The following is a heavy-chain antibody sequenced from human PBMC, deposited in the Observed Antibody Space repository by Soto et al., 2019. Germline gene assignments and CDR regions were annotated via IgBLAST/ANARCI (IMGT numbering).Heavy chain of an antibody. CDR2: IWYDGSNK. D-gene: IGHD1-26*01. CDR3: ARDMYSGSFNFDY. CDR1: GFTFSSYG. Sequence: PGGSLRLSCAASGFTFSSYGMHWVRQAPGKGLEWVAVIWYDGSNKYYADSVKGRFTISRDNSKNTLYLQMNSLRAEDTAVYYCARDMYSGSFNFDYWGQGTLVTVSS. J-gene: IGHJ4*02. V-gene: IGHV3-33*01.